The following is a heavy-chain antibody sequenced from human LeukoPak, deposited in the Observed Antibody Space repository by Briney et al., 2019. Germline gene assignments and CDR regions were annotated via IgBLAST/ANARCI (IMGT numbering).Heavy chain of an antibody. CDR2: IYYSGST. D-gene: IGHD7-27*01. V-gene: IGHV4-39*07. CDR3: ARDRSVGSLTGDLGFDY. J-gene: IGHJ4*02. Sequence: SETLSLTCTVSGGSISSSSYYWGWIRQPPGKGLEWIGSIYYSGSTYYNPSLKSRVTISVDTSKNQFSLKLSSVTAADTAVYYCARDRSVGSLTGDLGFDYRGQGTLVTVSS. CDR1: GGSISSSSYY.